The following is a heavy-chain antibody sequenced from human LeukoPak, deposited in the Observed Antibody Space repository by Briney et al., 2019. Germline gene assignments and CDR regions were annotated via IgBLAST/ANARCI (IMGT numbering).Heavy chain of an antibody. V-gene: IGHV4-59*01. Sequence: SETLSLTCTVSGDSINTYYWSWIRQPPGKGLEWIGYIYYTGSTNYNPSLKSRVTISVDTSKNQFSLKLSSVTAADTAVYYCATLTGYSSESWFDPWGQGILVTVSS. CDR1: GDSINTYY. D-gene: IGHD3-9*01. J-gene: IGHJ5*02. CDR3: ATLTGYSSESWFDP. CDR2: IYYTGST.